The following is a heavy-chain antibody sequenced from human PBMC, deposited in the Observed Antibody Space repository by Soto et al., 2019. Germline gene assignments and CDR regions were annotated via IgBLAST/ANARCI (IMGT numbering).Heavy chain of an antibody. CDR2: IFHSGTT. CDR1: GYSITNVNW. D-gene: IGHD4-17*01. Sequence: PSETLSLTCAVSGYSITNVNWWAWIRQPPGKGLEWIGYIFHSGTTHYNPSLKSRVTMSVDTSKNQFSLKVDSLTAEDTAVYYCARAHYGDYGYGMDVWGQGTTVTVS. V-gene: IGHV4-28*03. CDR3: ARAHYGDYGYGMDV. J-gene: IGHJ6*02.